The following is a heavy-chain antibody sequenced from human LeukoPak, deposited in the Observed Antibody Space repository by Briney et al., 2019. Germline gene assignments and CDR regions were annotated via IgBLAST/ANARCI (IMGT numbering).Heavy chain of an antibody. CDR3: AKDRVAAAGLPFDY. Sequence: GGSLRLSCVASGFTFSSNAMSWVRQAPGKGLEWVSSISGSGDRTYYADSVKGRFTISRDNSKNTLYLQMNSLRAEDTAVYYCAKDRVAAAGLPFDYWGQGTLVTVSS. CDR2: ISGSGDRT. D-gene: IGHD6-13*01. V-gene: IGHV3-23*01. CDR1: GFTFSSNA. J-gene: IGHJ4*02.